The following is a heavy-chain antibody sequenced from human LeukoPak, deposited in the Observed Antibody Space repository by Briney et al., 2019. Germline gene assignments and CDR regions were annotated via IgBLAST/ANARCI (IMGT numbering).Heavy chain of an antibody. CDR1: GFTFSSYA. CDR3: AKVPWGSSGSATVDY. CDR2: ISGSGGST. D-gene: IGHD1-26*01. Sequence: GGSLRPSCAASGFTFSSYAMSWVRQAPGKGLEWVSAISGSGGSTYYADSVKGRFTISRDNSKNTLYLQMNSLRAEDTAVYYCAKVPWGSSGSATVDYWGQGTLVTVSS. J-gene: IGHJ4*02. V-gene: IGHV3-23*01.